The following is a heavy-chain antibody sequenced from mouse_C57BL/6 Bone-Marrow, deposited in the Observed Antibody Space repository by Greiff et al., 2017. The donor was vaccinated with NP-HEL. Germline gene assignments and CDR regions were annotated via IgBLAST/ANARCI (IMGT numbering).Heavy chain of an antibody. V-gene: IGHV3-6*01. J-gene: IGHJ2*01. CDR2: ISYDGSN. CDR1: GYSITSGYY. D-gene: IGHD1-1*01. CDR3: ARDPYYYGSSSYFDY. Sequence: EVKLMESGPGLVKPSQSLSLTCSVTGYSITSGYYWNWIRQFPGNKLEWMGYISYDGSNNYNPSLKNRISITRDPSKNQFFLTLNSVTTEDTATYYCARDPYYYGSSSYFDYWGQGTTLTVSS.